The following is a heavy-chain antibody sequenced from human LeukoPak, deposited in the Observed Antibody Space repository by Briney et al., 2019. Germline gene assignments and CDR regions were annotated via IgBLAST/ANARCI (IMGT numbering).Heavy chain of an antibody. J-gene: IGHJ4*02. D-gene: IGHD6-13*01. V-gene: IGHV1-8*01. CDR2: MNPNSGNT. Sequence: GASVRVPCKASGYTFTNYDINWVRQAPGQGLGWMGWMNPNSGNTGSAQKFQGRVTMTSNTSISTAYMELSSLRSEDTAVYYCARGLRREQQLLRAFDYWGQGTPVTVSS. CDR3: ARGLRREQQLLRAFDY. CDR1: GYTFTNYD.